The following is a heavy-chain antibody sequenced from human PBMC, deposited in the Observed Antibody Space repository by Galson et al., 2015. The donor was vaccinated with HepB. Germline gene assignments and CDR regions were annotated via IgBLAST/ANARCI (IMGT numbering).Heavy chain of an antibody. CDR3: ARQGGTLSGVVIPFDF. D-gene: IGHD3-3*01. Sequence: QSGAEVKKSGESLKISRKGSGYTFGNYWIAWVRQMPGKGLEWMGIIYPGDSDTRYSPSFQGQVTISADKSISTAYLQWGSLKASDTAMYYCARQGGTLSGVVIPFDFWGQGTLISVSS. J-gene: IGHJ4*02. V-gene: IGHV5-51*01. CDR2: IYPGDSDT. CDR1: GYTFGNYW.